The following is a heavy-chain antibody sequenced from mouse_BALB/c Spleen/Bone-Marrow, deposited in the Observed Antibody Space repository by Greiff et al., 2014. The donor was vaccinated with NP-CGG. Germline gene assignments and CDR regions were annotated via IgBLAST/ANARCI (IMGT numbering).Heavy chain of an antibody. J-gene: IGHJ2*01. CDR2: INPSTGYT. V-gene: IGHV1-7*01. Sequence: SGAELAKPGASVKMSCKASGYTFTTYWVHWIKQRPGQGLEWIGYINPSTGYTEYNQKFKDKATLTADKSSSTAYMQLSSLTSEDSAVYYCARRGYYGTNYDFDFWGQGTTLTVSS. D-gene: IGHD1-1*01. CDR1: GYTFTTYW. CDR3: ARRGYYGTNYDFDF.